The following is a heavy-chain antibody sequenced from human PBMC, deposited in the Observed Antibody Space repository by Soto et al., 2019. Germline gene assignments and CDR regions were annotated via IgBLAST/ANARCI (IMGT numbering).Heavy chain of an antibody. CDR3: AREPPMGSSGYRGWYYFDY. Sequence: EVQLVESGGGLVQPGGSLRLSCAASGFTFSSYSMNWFRQPPGKGRGWVSYISSSSSTIYYADSVKGRFTISRDNAKNSLYLQMNSLRDEDTAVYYCAREPPMGSSGYRGWYYFDYWGQGTLVTVSS. CDR1: GFTFSSYS. CDR2: ISSSSSTI. D-gene: IGHD3-22*01. V-gene: IGHV3-48*02. J-gene: IGHJ4*02.